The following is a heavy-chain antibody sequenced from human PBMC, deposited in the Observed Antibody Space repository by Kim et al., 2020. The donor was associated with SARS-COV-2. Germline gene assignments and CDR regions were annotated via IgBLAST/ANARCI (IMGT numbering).Heavy chain of an antibody. CDR1: GFTFSSYD. J-gene: IGHJ6*02. V-gene: IGHV3-30*03. Sequence: GGSLRLSCAASGFTFSSYDIHWVRQAPGKGLEWVALVSHDGSERYHADSVKGRFTISRDNSRKTLYLQMNSLRHEDTAVYYCARVGPMIGGIIVNYYPMDVWGHGTTVTVSS. D-gene: IGHD3-10*01. CDR2: VSHDGSER. CDR3: ARVGPMIGGIIVNYYPMDV.